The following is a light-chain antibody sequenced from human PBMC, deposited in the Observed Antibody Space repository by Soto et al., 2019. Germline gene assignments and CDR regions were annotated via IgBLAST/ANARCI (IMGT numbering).Light chain of an antibody. J-gene: IGLJ1*01. CDR1: ISDVGGYNY. V-gene: IGLV2-14*01. CDR3: SSYTSRGTYV. CDR2: EVS. Sequence: QSVLTQPASVSGSPGQSITISCTGTISDVGGYNYVSWYQQHPGKAPKLMIYEVSNRPSGVSNRFSGSKSGNTASLTISGLQAEDEADYYCSSYTSRGTYVFGTGTKVTVL.